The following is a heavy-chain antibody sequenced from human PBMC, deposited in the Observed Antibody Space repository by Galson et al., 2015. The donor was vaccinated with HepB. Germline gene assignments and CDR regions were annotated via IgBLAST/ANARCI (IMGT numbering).Heavy chain of an antibody. CDR1: GYTFTNYH. V-gene: IGHV1-46*01. Sequence: SVKVSCKASGYTFTNYHMHWVRQAPGQGLKWLGVINPSGGSTSYTQDFQGRVTMTRDTSTSTVYMELSSLRSEDTAMYYCARSYYYGSGSFFDYWGQGTLITVSS. D-gene: IGHD3-10*01. CDR3: ARSYYYGSGSFFDY. CDR2: INPSGGST. J-gene: IGHJ4*02.